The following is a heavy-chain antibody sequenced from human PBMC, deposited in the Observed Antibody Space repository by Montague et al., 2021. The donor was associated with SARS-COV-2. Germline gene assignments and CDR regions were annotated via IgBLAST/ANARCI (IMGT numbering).Heavy chain of an antibody. V-gene: IGHV4-34*01. Sequence: SETLSLTCAVYGGSFSGYYWTWIRQPPGKGLEWIGEINHSGSTNYNPSLKSRVTISVDTSKNQFSLKLRSVTAADTAVYYCARGQPPRITFGGITSYGWDVWGQGTTVTVSS. CDR1: GGSFSGYY. CDR2: INHSGST. J-gene: IGHJ6*02. D-gene: IGHD3-16*01. CDR3: ARGQPPRITFGGITSYGWDV.